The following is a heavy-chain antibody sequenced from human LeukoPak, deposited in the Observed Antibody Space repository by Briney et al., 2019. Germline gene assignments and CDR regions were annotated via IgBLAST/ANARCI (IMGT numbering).Heavy chain of an antibody. CDR1: GFTFRSYW. D-gene: IGHD5-12*01. CDR2: ISSSSSYI. V-gene: IGHV3-21*01. Sequence: PGGSLRLSCAASGFTFRSYWMHWVRQAPGKGLEWVSSISSSSSYIYYADSVKGRFTISRDNAKNSLYLQMNSLRAEDTAVYYCARVPGYSGYDWLWYYYYGMDVWGQGTTVTVSS. CDR3: ARVPGYSGYDWLWYYYYGMDV. J-gene: IGHJ6*02.